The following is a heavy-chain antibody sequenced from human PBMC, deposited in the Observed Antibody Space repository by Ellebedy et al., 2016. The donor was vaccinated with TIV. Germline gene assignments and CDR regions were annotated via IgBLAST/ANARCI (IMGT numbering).Heavy chain of an antibody. J-gene: IGHJ6*02. D-gene: IGHD2-2*01. CDR2: TSTYNGDK. Sequence: AASVKVFCKTSGYTFTSYAISWVRQAPGQGLEWMAWTSTYNGDKKIAQQFQDRVTLTTDTSTSTVYMELRSLRSDDSAMYYCTRDCSSSACHAYYYYYGMDVWGQGTSVTVSS. V-gene: IGHV1-18*01. CDR1: GYTFTSYA. CDR3: TRDCSSSACHAYYYYYGMDV.